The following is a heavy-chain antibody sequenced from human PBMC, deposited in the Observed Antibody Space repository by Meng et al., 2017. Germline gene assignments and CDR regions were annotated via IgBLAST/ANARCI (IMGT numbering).Heavy chain of an antibody. CDR3: ARESPSRYSGSYE. J-gene: IGHJ4*02. Sequence: SETLSLTCTVSGGSISSSSYYWGWIRQPPGKGLEWIGSIYYSGSTYYNPSLKSRVTISVDTSKNQFSLKLSSVTAADTAVYYCARESPSRYSGSYEWGQGMLVTVSS. V-gene: IGHV4-39*07. CDR1: GGSISSSSYY. CDR2: IYYSGST. D-gene: IGHD1-26*01.